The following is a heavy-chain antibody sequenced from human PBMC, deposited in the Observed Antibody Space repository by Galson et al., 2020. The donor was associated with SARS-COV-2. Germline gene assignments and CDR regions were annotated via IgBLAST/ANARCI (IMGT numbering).Heavy chain of an antibody. V-gene: IGHV4-39*01. J-gene: IGHJ4*02. D-gene: IGHD6-13*01. CDR2: IYYSGST. CDR1: GGSISSSSYY. Sequence: SETLSLTCTVSGGSISSSSYYWGWIRQPPGKGLEWIGSIYYSGSTYYNPSLKSRVTISVDTSKNQFSLKLSSVTAADTAVYYCARHWQLDVFDYWGQGTLVTVSS. CDR3: ARHWQLDVFDY.